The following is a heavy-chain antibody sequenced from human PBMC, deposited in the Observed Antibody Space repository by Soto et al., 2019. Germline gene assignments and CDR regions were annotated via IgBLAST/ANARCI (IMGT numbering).Heavy chain of an antibody. CDR3: ARRYGRNFDY. D-gene: IGHD1-20*01. CDR1: GGSISSYY. V-gene: IGHV4-59*01. CDR2: IYYSGST. J-gene: IGHJ4*02. Sequence: PSETLSLTCTVSGGSISSYYWSWIRQPPGKGLEWIGYIYYSGSTNYNPSLKSRVTISVDTSKNQFSLKLSSVTAADTAAYYCARRYGRNFDYWGQGTLVTVSS.